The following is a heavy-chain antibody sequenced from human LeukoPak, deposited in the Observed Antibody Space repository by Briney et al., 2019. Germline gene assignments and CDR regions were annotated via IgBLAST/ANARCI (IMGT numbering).Heavy chain of an antibody. V-gene: IGHV3-7*01. Sequence: GGSLRLSCAASGFTFSSYWMSWVRQAPGKGLEWVANIKQDGSEKYYVDSVKGRFTISRDNSKNTLYLQMNSLRAEDTAVYYCARARGGYSYGTPFDYWGQGTLVTVSS. D-gene: IGHD5-18*01. J-gene: IGHJ4*02. CDR2: IKQDGSEK. CDR3: ARARGGYSYGTPFDY. CDR1: GFTFSSYW.